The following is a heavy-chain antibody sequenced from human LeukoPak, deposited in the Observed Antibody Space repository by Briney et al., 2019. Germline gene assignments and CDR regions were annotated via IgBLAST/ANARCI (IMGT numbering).Heavy chain of an antibody. CDR1: GDSTNNINYY. V-gene: IGHV4-39*01. J-gene: IGHJ4*02. CDR3: ASQRNDYYDSSGHDY. Sequence: SETLSLTCTVSGDSTNNINYYWGWIRQPPGEGLVWIGSFYYSGSPYYNPSLKSRVTISVDTSKNQFSLKLSSVTAADTAVYYCASQRNDYYDSSGHDYWGQGTLVTVSS. CDR2: FYYSGSP. D-gene: IGHD3-22*01.